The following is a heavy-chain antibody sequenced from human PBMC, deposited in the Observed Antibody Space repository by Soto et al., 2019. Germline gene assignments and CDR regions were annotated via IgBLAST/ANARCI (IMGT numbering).Heavy chain of an antibody. J-gene: IGHJ6*03. V-gene: IGHV3-23*01. CDR3: AKDDVDYASYYYYYMDV. Sequence: GGSLRLSCAASGFTFSSYAMSWVRQAPGKGLEWVSAISGSGGSTYYADSVKGRFTISRDNSKNTLYLQMNSLRAEDTAVYYCAKDDVDYASYYYYYMDVWGKGTTVTVSS. CDR1: GFTFSSYA. CDR2: ISGSGGST. D-gene: IGHD4-17*01.